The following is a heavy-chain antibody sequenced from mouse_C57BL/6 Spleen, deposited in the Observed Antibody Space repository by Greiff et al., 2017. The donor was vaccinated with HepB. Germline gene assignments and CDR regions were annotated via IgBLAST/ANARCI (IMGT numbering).Heavy chain of an antibody. V-gene: IGHV1-82*01. CDR2: IYPGDGDT. J-gene: IGHJ1*03. Sequence: QVQLQQSGPELVKPGASVKISCKASGYAFSSSWMNWVKQRPGKGLEWIGRIYPGDGDTNYNGKFKGKATLTADKSSSTAYMQLSSLTSEDSAVYFCASRDWYFDVWGTGTTVTVSS. CDR1: GYAFSSSW. CDR3: ASRDWYFDV.